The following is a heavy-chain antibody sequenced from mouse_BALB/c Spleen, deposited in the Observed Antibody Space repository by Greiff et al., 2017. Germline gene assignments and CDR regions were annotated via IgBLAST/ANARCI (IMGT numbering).Heavy chain of an antibody. CDR1: GYSITSGYY. V-gene: IGHV3-6*02. J-gene: IGHJ4*01. CDR2: ISYDGSN. CDR3: ASDGYYSMDY. Sequence: EVQLQQSGPGLVKPSQSLSLTCSVTGYSITSGYYWNWIRQFPGNKLEWMGYISYDGSNNYNPSLKNRISITRDTSKNQFFLKLNSVTTEDTATYYCASDGYYSMDYWGQGTSVTVSS.